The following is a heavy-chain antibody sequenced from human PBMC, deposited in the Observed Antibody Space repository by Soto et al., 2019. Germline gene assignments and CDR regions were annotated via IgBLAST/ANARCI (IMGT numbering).Heavy chain of an antibody. Sequence: QVPLLESGGGVVQPGRSLRLSCATSGFTFSSYVMHWVRQAPGKGLEWVAAIWSDGSNKYYTDSVKGRFTISRDNSKNTLYLQMNSLRAEDTAVYNCARESGSYHFDYWGQGTLVTVSS. V-gene: IGHV3-33*01. CDR2: IWSDGSNK. CDR3: ARESGSYHFDY. CDR1: GFTFSSYV. D-gene: IGHD1-26*01. J-gene: IGHJ4*02.